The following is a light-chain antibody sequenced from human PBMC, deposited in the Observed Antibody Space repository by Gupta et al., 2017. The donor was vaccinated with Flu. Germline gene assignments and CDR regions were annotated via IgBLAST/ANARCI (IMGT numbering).Light chain of an antibody. CDR3: QQYNNWPET. CDR1: QSVSSN. J-gene: IGKJ2*01. CDR2: GAS. Sequence: PATLSVSPGERATLSCRASQSVSSNLAWYQQKPGQAPRLLIYGASTRATGIPARFSGSGSGTELTLTISSLQSEDFAVYYCQQYNNWPETFGQGTKLEIK. V-gene: IGKV3-15*01.